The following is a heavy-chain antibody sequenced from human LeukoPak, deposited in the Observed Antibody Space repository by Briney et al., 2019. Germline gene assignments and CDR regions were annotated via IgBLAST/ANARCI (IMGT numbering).Heavy chain of an antibody. D-gene: IGHD3-3*01. V-gene: IGHV5-51*01. CDR3: ARQRFLELGMDV. CDR2: IYPGDSNT. J-gene: IGHJ6*02. Sequence: TGESLKISCKGSGYSFNTYWIGWVRQTPGKGLELMGVIYPGDSNTRYSPSFQGQVTVSADKSISTAYLQWSSLKASDTAMYYCARQRFLELGMDVWGQGTTVTVSS. CDR1: GYSFNTYW.